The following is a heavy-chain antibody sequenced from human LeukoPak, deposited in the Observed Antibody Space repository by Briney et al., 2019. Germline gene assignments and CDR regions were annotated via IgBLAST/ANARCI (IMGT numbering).Heavy chain of an antibody. CDR2: ISSDGSNE. J-gene: IGHJ4*02. Sequence: GRSLRLSCAASGFIFSAYAMHWVRQAPGKGLEWVAVISSDGSNEYYADSVKGRFTISRDNSKNTLYLQMNSLRPEDTAVYYCARDPGNYYDSSGFYYGWGQGTLATVSS. D-gene: IGHD3-22*01. CDR3: ARDPGNYYDSSGFYYG. CDR1: GFIFSAYA. V-gene: IGHV3-30*01.